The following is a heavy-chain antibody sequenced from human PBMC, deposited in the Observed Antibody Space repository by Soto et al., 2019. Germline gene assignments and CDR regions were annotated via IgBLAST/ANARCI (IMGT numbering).Heavy chain of an antibody. V-gene: IGHV4-59*01. CDR3: ARARTGDSFNY. Sequence: PSETLSLTCTVSGGSISSYYWSWIRQPPGKGLEWIGYIYYSGSTNYNPSLKSRVTISVDTSKNQFSLKLSSVTAADTAVYYCARARTGDSFNYWGQGTLVTVSS. J-gene: IGHJ4*02. CDR1: GGSISSYY. CDR2: IYYSGST. D-gene: IGHD2-21*01.